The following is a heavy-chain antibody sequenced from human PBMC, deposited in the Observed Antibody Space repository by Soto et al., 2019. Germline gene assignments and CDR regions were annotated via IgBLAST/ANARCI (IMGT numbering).Heavy chain of an antibody. D-gene: IGHD6-19*01. J-gene: IGHJ4*02. CDR1: GFTFSSYG. CDR3: ARDSSSGLFDY. CDR2: IWYDGSNK. V-gene: IGHV3-33*01. Sequence: QVQLVESGGGVVQPGRSLRLSCAASGFTFSSYGMHWVRQAPGKGLEWVAVIWYDGSNKYYADSVKGRFTISRDNSKNTLYLQMNSLRAEDTAVYYRARDSSSGLFDYWGQGTLVTVSS.